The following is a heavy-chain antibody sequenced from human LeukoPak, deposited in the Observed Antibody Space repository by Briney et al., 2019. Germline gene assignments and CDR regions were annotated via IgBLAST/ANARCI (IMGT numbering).Heavy chain of an antibody. CDR2: IIPILGIA. D-gene: IGHD5-24*01. CDR3: ARGYGYDPPYYYGMDV. J-gene: IGHJ6*02. V-gene: IGHV1-69*02. Sequence: SVKVSCKASGGTFSSYTISWVRQAPGQGLEWMGRIIPILGIANYAQKFQGRVTITADKSTSTAYMELSGLRSEDTAVYYCARGYGYDPPYYYGMDVWGQGTTVTVSS. CDR1: GGTFSSYT.